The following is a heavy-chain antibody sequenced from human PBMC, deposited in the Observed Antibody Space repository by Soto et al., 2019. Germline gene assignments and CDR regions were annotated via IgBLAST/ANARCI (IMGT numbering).Heavy chain of an antibody. Sequence: QVQLQQCGAGLLKPSETLSLTCAVYGGSFSGYYWSWIRQPTRKGLEWIGEINHSGSTNYNPSLKILVTISVDTSKNQFSLKLSSVTAADTAVYYCARGRGIFDRLGRGTLVTVSS. D-gene: IGHD2-21*01. CDR2: INHSGST. J-gene: IGHJ2*01. V-gene: IGHV4-34*01. CDR3: ARGRGIFDR. CDR1: GGSFSGYY.